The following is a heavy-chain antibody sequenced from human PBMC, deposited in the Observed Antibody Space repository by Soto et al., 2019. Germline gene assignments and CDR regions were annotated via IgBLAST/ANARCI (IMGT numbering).Heavy chain of an antibody. Sequence: QPGGSLRLSCAASRFTFSSYAMSWVRQAPGKGLEWVSAISGAGRSTYYTDSVKGRFTISRDNSKNTLYLQMNSLRAEDTALYYCAKHVIAAAAPFDSWGQGTLVTVSS. CDR1: RFTFSSYA. V-gene: IGHV3-23*01. J-gene: IGHJ4*02. D-gene: IGHD6-13*01. CDR3: AKHVIAAAAPFDS. CDR2: ISGAGRST.